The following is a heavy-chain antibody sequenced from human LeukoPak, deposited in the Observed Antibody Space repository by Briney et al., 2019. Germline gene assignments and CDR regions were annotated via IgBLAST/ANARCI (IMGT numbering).Heavy chain of an antibody. J-gene: IGHJ6*02. CDR3: VKDRPCETCMPMDA. V-gene: IGHV3-23*01. CDR1: GFTFTDYS. Sequence: GGSLRLSCAASGFTFTDYSMSWVRQAPGKGLEGVSGLGRSGENRYYATSVRGRFSISRDNSKDTVYLQMNSLRAEDTAIYYCVKDRPCETCMPMDAWGQGTTVTVSS. CDR2: LGRSGENR. D-gene: IGHD2-2*01.